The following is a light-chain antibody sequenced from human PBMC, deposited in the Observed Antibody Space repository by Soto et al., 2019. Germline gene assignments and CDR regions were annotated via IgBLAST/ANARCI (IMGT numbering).Light chain of an antibody. CDR3: QTWGTGIRV. Sequence: QSALTQSPSASASLGASVKLTCTLSSGHSSYAIAWHQQQPEKGPRYLMKLNSDGSHSKGDGIPDRFSGSSSGAERYLTISSLQSEDEADYYCQTWGTGIRVFGGRTKLTVL. CDR1: SGHSSYA. CDR2: LNSDGSH. V-gene: IGLV4-69*01. J-gene: IGLJ2*01.